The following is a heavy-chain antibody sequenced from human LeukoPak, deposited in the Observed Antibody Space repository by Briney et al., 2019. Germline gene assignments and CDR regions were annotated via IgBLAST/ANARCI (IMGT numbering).Heavy chain of an antibody. CDR2: VDPEDGGT. V-gene: IGHV1-69-2*01. CDR1: GYTFTDYY. J-gene: IGHJ3*02. D-gene: IGHD2-2*01. Sequence: ASVKVSCKVSGYTFTDYYMHWVQQAPGKGLEWMGPVDPEDGGTIYAEKFQGRVTITADTSTDTAYMELSSLRSEDTAVYYSATVDVVPAAISLGVNIWGQGTMVTVSS. CDR3: ATVDVVPAAISLGVNI.